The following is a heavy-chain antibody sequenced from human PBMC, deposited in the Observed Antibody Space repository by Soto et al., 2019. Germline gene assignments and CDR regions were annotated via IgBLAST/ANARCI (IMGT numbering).Heavy chain of an antibody. D-gene: IGHD1-20*01. Sequence: GGSLRLSCTASGFTFSSYSMTWVRQAPGKGLEWLSYIGSTRTTIYYAESVKGRFTISRDNAKNSLYLQINSLRDEDTAVYYCARENNWNYVDSWGQGTLVTVS. CDR3: ARENNWNYVDS. V-gene: IGHV3-48*02. J-gene: IGHJ4*02. CDR2: IGSTRTTI. CDR1: GFTFSSYS.